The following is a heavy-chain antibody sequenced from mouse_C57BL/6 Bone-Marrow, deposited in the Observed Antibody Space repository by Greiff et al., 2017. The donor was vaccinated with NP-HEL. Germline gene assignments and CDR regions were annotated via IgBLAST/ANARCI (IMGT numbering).Heavy chain of an antibody. CDR2: IHPNSGST. CDR3: ARGAYYSKYAMDY. Sequence: QVQLQQPGAELVKPGASMKLSCKASGYTFTSYWMHWVKQRPGQGLEWIGMIHPNSGSTNYNEKFKSKATLTVDKSSSTAYMQLSSLTSEDSAVYYCARGAYYSKYAMDYWGQGTSVTVSS. CDR1: GYTFTSYW. J-gene: IGHJ4*01. V-gene: IGHV1-64*01. D-gene: IGHD2-5*01.